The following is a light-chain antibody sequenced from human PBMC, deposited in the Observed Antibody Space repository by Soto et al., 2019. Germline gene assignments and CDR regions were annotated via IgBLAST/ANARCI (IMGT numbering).Light chain of an antibody. Sequence: IQMTQSPYSLSASVGDRVTITCRASQGIRNDLGWYQQKPGKAPKLLIHAAYSLESGVPSRFSGSGSGTAFTFTISSLQPEDFATYYCLQDYSYPWTFGQGTKVEI. CDR3: LQDYSYPWT. CDR1: QGIRND. CDR2: AAY. J-gene: IGKJ1*01. V-gene: IGKV1-6*01.